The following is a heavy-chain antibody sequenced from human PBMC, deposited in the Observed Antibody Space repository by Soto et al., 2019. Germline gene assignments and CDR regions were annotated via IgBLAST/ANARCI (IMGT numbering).Heavy chain of an antibody. J-gene: IGHJ4*02. CDR3: ARQFPYHVRSDRYLHH. CDR2: TYYRSRWYN. D-gene: IGHD3-10*02. Sequence: SQTLSLTCAISGHSVSGNSAAWNWIRKSPSRGHEWLGRTYYRSRWYNDYAVSVKSRITVTPDTSKNQFSLHLNSVTPEDTAVYYCARQFPYHVRSDRYLHHWGQGALGTVSS. CDR1: GHSVSGNSAA. V-gene: IGHV6-1*01.